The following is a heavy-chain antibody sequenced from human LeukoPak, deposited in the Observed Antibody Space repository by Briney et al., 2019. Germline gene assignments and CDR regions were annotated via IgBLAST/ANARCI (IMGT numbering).Heavy chain of an antibody. D-gene: IGHD3-22*01. CDR2: ISAYNGNT. CDR1: GYTFTSYG. V-gene: IGHV1-18*01. Sequence: GASVKVSCKASGYTFTSYGISWVRQAPGQGLEWMGWISAYNGNTNYAQKLQGRVTMTTDTSTSTAYMELRSLRSDDTAVYYCARDLYYYDSDWFDPWGQGTLVTVSS. CDR3: ARDLYYYDSDWFDP. J-gene: IGHJ5*02.